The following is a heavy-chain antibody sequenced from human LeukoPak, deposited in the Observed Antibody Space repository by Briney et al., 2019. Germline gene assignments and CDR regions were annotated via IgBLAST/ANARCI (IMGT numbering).Heavy chain of an antibody. V-gene: IGHV3-21*01. CDR3: ARVMTTVTKAFDY. CDR2: ISSGSSYI. Sequence: GGSLRLSCAASGFTFSTYSMNWVRQAPGKGLEWVSSISSGSSYIYYADSVKGRFTISRDNAKNSLYMQMNSLRAEDKAVYYCARVMTTVTKAFDYWGQGTLVTVSS. CDR1: GFTFSTYS. D-gene: IGHD4-17*01. J-gene: IGHJ4*02.